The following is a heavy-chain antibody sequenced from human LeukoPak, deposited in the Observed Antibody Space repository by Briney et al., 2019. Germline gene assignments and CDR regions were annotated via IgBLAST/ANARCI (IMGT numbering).Heavy chain of an antibody. D-gene: IGHD5-12*01. CDR2: ISYDGSNQ. J-gene: IGHJ3*02. Sequence: PGGSLRLSCAASGFTFSNYAMHWVRQAPGKGLEWVAVISYDGSNQYYADSVMGRFTISRDNSKNTLYLQMNSLRPEDTAVYYCARPRGYSGYDYAFDIWGQGTMVTVCS. CDR1: GFTFSNYA. CDR3: ARPRGYSGYDYAFDI. V-gene: IGHV3-30*04.